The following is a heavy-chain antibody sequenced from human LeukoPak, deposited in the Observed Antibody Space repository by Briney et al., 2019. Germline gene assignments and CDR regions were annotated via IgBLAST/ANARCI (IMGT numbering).Heavy chain of an antibody. CDR3: ARSTSDYYGLGV. CDR1: GYRFTSSW. CDR2: IYPGDSDT. Sequence: GESLKISCNVSGYRFTSSWISWVRQMPGKGLEWMGIIYPGDSDTRYSPSFQGQVTISADKSISTAYLQLSSLKASDTAIYYCARSTSDYYGLGVWGQGTTVTVSS. V-gene: IGHV5-51*01. J-gene: IGHJ6*02.